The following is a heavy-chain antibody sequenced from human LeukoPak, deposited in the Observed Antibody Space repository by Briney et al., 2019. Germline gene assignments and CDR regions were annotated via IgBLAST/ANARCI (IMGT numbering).Heavy chain of an antibody. V-gene: IGHV3-23*01. Sequence: GGSLRLSCAASGFTFSSYAMSWVRQAPGKGLEWVSAISGSGGSTYYADSVKGRFTISRDNSKNTLYLQMNSLRAEDTAVYYCAKNPHYCDSSGYYYLSWFDPWGQGTLVTVSS. D-gene: IGHD3-22*01. CDR2: ISGSGGST. CDR3: AKNPHYCDSSGYYYLSWFDP. J-gene: IGHJ5*02. CDR1: GFTFSSYA.